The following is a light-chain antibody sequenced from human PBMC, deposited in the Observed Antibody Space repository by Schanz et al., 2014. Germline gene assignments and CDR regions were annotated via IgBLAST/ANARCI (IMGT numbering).Light chain of an antibody. Sequence: EVVLTQSPGTLSLSPGERATLSCRASQSVSSYLAWYQQKPGQAPRLLMYGASSRATGTPDRFSGSGSGTDFTLTISSLEPEDLAVYYCQHRTNWPTFGGGTKVEIK. J-gene: IGKJ4*01. CDR1: QSVSSY. CDR2: GAS. V-gene: IGKV3-11*01. CDR3: QHRTNWPT.